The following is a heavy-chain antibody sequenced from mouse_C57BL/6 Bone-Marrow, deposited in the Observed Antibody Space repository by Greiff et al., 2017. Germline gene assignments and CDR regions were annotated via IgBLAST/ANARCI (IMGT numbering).Heavy chain of an antibody. CDR2: IDPEDGET. Sequence: VQLQQSGAELVKPGASVKLSCTASGFNIKDYYIHWVKQRTEQGLEWIGRIDPEDGETKYAPTFQDKVTITADTSSNTAYLQLSSLTSEDTAVYYCTRSLIYYGTNYWGQGTTLTVSS. CDR3: TRSLIYYGTNY. D-gene: IGHD1-1*01. J-gene: IGHJ2*01. V-gene: IGHV14-2*01. CDR1: GFNIKDYY.